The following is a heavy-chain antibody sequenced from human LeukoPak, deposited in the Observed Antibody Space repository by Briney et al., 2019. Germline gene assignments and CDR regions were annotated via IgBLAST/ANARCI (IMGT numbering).Heavy chain of an antibody. CDR1: GFTFDDYG. D-gene: IGHD1-20*01. V-gene: IGHV3-21*06. CDR2: ISSTSDNYK. J-gene: IGHJ4*02. CDR3: ARGTNWSPLDFDF. Sequence: GGSLRLSCAASGFTFDDYGMSWVRQAPGEGLEWVSTISSTSDNYKYYGDSARGRFTISRDNAKNSLYLQMNSLRVEDTAVYFCARGTNWSPLDFDFWGQGTQVTVSS.